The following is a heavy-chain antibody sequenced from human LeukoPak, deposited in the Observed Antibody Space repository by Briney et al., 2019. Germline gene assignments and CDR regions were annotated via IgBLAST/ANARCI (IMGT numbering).Heavy chain of an antibody. CDR2: IISNGGST. Sequence: GGPLRLPCAAYGFTFSNYSMHWVRQAPGKGLEYVSAIISNGGSTHYADSVKGRFTISRDNSKNTLYLQMDSLRAEDMAVYYCARITMGATIANFYYYHMDVWGKGATVTVSS. J-gene: IGHJ6*03. CDR3: ARITMGATIANFYYYHMDV. D-gene: IGHD3-3*01. V-gene: IGHV3-64*02. CDR1: GFTFSNYS.